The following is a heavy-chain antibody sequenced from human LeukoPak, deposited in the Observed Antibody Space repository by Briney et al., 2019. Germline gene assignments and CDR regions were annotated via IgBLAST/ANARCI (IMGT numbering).Heavy chain of an antibody. CDR1: GDSVSSNSAA. CDR2: TYYRSKWYN. CDR3: ARAPMVLRYYYYYMVV. V-gene: IGHV6-1*01. Sequence: SQTLSLTCAISGDSVSSNSAAWNWIRQSPSRGLEWLGRTYYRSKWYNDYAVSVKGRITINPDTSKNQFSLQLNSVTPEDTAVYYCARAPMVLRYYYYYMVVWGKGNTVTVSS. D-gene: IGHD3-10*01. J-gene: IGHJ6*03.